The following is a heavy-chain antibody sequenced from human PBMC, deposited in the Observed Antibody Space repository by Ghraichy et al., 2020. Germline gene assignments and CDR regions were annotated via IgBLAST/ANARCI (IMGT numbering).Heavy chain of an antibody. D-gene: IGHD6-25*01. V-gene: IGHV4-39*01. J-gene: IGHJ3*02. Sequence: SETLSLTCTVSGGSFSSVNHYWGWIRQPPRKGLEWIGTISYSGSTYYNPSLKSRVTMAGDTSKSQFSLKLSSVTAADTAMYYCARHSGRAFNIWGQGTMVTVSS. CDR1: GGSFSSVNHY. CDR2: ISYSGST. CDR3: ARHSGRAFNI.